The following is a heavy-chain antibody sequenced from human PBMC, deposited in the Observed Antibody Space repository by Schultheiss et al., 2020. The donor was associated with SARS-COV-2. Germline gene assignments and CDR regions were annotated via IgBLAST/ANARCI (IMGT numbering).Heavy chain of an antibody. J-gene: IGHJ4*02. D-gene: IGHD3-10*01. Sequence: GGSLRLSCAASGFTVSSYAMSWIRQAPGKGLEWVSTISASSAGTYYADSVKGRFTISRDNAKNSLYLQMNSLRAEDTAVYYCARAGKQTYFDYWGQGTLVTVSS. CDR2: ISASSAGT. CDR3: ARAGKQTYFDY. V-gene: IGHV3-21*01. CDR1: GFTVSSYA.